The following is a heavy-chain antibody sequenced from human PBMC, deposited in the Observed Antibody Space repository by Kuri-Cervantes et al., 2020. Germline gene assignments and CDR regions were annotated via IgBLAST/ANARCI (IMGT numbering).Heavy chain of an antibody. CDR2: INSDGSST. CDR1: GFIFSDYW. D-gene: IGHD5-24*01. Sequence: GGSLRLSCAASGFIFSDYWMHWVRQAPGKGLVWVSVINSDGSSTSSADSVKGRFTISRDNAQNSLYLQMSSLRVEDTAIYYCARGQQLFDYWGQGTLVTVSS. CDR3: ARGQQLFDY. J-gene: IGHJ4*02. V-gene: IGHV3-74*01.